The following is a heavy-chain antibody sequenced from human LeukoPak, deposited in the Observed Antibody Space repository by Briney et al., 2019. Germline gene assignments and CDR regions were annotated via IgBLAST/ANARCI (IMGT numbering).Heavy chain of an antibody. CDR2: IGTAGDT. D-gene: IGHD3-10*01. J-gene: IGHJ2*01. Sequence: GGSLRLSCAASGFTFSRYDMHWVRQATGKGLEWVSGIGTAGDTYYPGSVKGRVTISRENAKNSLYLQMNNLRAGDTAVYYRARGSVWFGASYWYFDLWGRGTLVTVSS. CDR3: ARGSVWFGASYWYFDL. V-gene: IGHV3-13*01. CDR1: GFTFSRYD.